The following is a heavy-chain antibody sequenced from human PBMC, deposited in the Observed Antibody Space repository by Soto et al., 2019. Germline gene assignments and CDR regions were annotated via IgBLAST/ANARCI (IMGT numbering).Heavy chain of an antibody. V-gene: IGHV3-11*05. CDR3: ARSGDNYHVLDY. Sequence: QVQLVESGGGLVKPGGSLRLTCAASGFSISDHYMSWIRQAPGKGLEWVSYSSNSGTFTKYADSVKVRFSISRDNAKNSLYLEINSLRGEDTAIYYCARSGDNYHVLDYWGQGTPVTVSS. CDR2: SSNSGTFT. CDR1: GFSISDHY. D-gene: IGHD3-10*02. J-gene: IGHJ4*02.